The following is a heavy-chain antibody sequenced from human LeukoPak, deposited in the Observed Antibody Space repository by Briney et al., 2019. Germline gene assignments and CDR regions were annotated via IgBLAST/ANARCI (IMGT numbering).Heavy chain of an antibody. CDR2: ISGSSSTI. CDR1: GFTFSSYS. D-gene: IGHD4-17*01. Sequence: PGGSLRLSCAASGFTFSSYSMNWVRQAPGKGLEWGSYISGSSSTIYYADSVKGRFTISRDNGKNSLYLQMNSLRAEDTAVYYCARLGYGDYTNWFDPWGQGTLVTVSS. J-gene: IGHJ5*02. CDR3: ARLGYGDYTNWFDP. V-gene: IGHV3-48*01.